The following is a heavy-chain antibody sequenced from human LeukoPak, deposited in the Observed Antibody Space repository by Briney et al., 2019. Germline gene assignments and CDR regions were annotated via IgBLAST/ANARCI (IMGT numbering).Heavy chain of an antibody. CDR2: IYYSGST. V-gene: IGHV4-39*01. Sequence: PSVTLSLTCTVSGGSISSSSYYWGWIRQPPGKGLEWIGSIYYSGSTYYNPSLKSRVTISVDTSKNQVSLKLSSVTAADTAVYYCARSDIWGSYRFLDYWGQGALVTVSS. J-gene: IGHJ4*02. CDR1: GGSISSSSYY. CDR3: ARSDIWGSYRFLDY. D-gene: IGHD3-16*02.